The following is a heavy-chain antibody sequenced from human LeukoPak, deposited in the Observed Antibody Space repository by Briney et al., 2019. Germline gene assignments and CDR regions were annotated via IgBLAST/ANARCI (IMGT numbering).Heavy chain of an antibody. D-gene: IGHD3-9*01. CDR2: SNHSGST. V-gene: IGHV4-34*01. J-gene: IGHJ4*02. Sequence: SETLSLTCAVYGGSFSGYYWSWIRQPPGKGLEWIGESNHSGSTNYNPSLKSRVTISVDTSKNQFSLKLSSVTAADTAVYYCARGHYDILTGYYPYVWKYYFDYWGQGTLVTVSS. CDR3: ARGHYDILTGYYPYVWKYYFDY. CDR1: GGSFSGYY.